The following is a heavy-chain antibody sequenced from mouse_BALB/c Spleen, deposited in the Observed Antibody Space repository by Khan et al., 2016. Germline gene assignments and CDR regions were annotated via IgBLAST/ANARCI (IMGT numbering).Heavy chain of an antibody. CDR1: GFSLTSSG. V-gene: IGHV2-2*01. Sequence: QVQLQQPGPGLVQPSQSLSITCTVSGFSLTSSGVHWVRQCPEKGLEWLGVIWRASSTDYNAAIISRLSISKDNSKCQVFFKMNSLQADDTAIYYCARKYGNYDAMDYWGQGTSVTVSS. D-gene: IGHD2-10*02. CDR3: ARKYGNYDAMDY. CDR2: IWRASST. J-gene: IGHJ4*01.